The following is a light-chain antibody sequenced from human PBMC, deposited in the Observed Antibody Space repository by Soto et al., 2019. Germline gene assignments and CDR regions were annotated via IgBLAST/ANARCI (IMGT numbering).Light chain of an antibody. Sequence: QSVLTQPPSASGTPGQRATISCCGSNSNIGSDIVNCYQLLPGAAPEVLINTTNQRPSGVPERFSGSKSGTSGSLAISGLLSEDEADYYCAAWDDSLNGYVFGTGTKVTV. CDR3: AAWDDSLNGYV. V-gene: IGLV1-44*01. CDR1: NSNIGSDI. J-gene: IGLJ1*01. CDR2: TTN.